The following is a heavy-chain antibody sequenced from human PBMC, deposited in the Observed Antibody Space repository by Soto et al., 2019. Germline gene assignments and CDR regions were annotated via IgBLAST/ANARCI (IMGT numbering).Heavy chain of an antibody. CDR3: AKDTKYCSSTSCPYDAFDI. V-gene: IGHV3-9*01. Sequence: GGSLRLSCAASGFTFDDYAMHWVRQAPGKGLEWVSGISWNSGSIGYADSVKGRFTISRDNAKNSLYLQMNSLRAEDTALYYCAKDTKYCSSTSCPYDAFDIWGQGTMVTVSS. J-gene: IGHJ3*02. CDR2: ISWNSGSI. D-gene: IGHD2-2*01. CDR1: GFTFDDYA.